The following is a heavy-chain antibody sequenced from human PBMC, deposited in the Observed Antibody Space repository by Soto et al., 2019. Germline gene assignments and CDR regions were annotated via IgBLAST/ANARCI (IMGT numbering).Heavy chain of an antibody. CDR1: GGDLTNSG. V-gene: IGHV1-69*04. Sequence: QVHLVQSGAEMKKPGSSVKVSCKVSGGDLTNSGISWVRQATGQGLEWMGGIFPLLAMVDYSQKFQGRVTITADESTNTAYLDLGSLRSDDTAVYYCAKEAGAAFKSWGQGTLVIVSS. CDR3: AKEAGAAFKS. J-gene: IGHJ4*02. CDR2: IFPLLAMV. D-gene: IGHD1-26*01.